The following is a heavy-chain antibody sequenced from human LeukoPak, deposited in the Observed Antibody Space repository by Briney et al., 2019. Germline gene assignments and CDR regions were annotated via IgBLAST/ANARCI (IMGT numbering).Heavy chain of an antibody. J-gene: IGHJ5*02. V-gene: IGHV1-2*02. CDR2: INPNSGGT. Sequence: GASVKVSCKASGYTFTGYYMHWVRQAPGQGLEWMGWINPNSGGTNYAQKFQGRVTMTRDTSISTAYMELSRLRSDDTAVYYCARAPAVVRWYYGSGSPNWFDPWGQGTLVTVSS. CDR1: GYTFTGYY. CDR3: ARAPAVVRWYYGSGSPNWFDP. D-gene: IGHD3-10*01.